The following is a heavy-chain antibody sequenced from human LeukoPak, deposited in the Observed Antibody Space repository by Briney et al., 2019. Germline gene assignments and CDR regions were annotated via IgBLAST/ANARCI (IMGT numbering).Heavy chain of an antibody. CDR2: IYYSGTT. CDR3: ARVGSIAAAGGWFDP. Sequence: SETLSLTCTISGGSINNYYWSWIRQPPGKGLEWIGCIYYSGTTNYNPSLKSRVTISVGTSKNQFSLKLSSVTAADTAVYYCARVGSIAAAGGWFDPWGQGTLVTVSS. CDR1: GGSINNYY. J-gene: IGHJ5*02. D-gene: IGHD6-13*01. V-gene: IGHV4-59*08.